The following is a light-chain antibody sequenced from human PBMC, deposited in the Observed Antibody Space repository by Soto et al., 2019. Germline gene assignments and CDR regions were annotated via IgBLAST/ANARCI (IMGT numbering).Light chain of an antibody. CDR1: QSISDW. CDR3: QQYNSYPIT. V-gene: IGKV1-5*03. CDR2: KAS. J-gene: IGKJ5*01. Sequence: DIQMTQSPSTLSASVGDRVTITCRASQSISDWLAWYQQKPGKAPKLVIYKASTLEPGVPSRFSGRGSGTEFTLTISSLQPDDFATYYCQQYNSYPITFGQGTRLEIK.